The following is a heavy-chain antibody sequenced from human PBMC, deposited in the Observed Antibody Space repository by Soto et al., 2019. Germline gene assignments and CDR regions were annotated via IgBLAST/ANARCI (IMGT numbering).Heavy chain of an antibody. CDR3: AKVETMIVVVNAFGT. V-gene: IGHV3-9*01. CDR1: GFTFDDYA. D-gene: IGHD3-22*01. CDR2: VSWNSGSI. J-gene: IGHJ3*02. Sequence: SLRLSCAASGFTFDDYAMHWVRQAPGKGLEWVSGVSWNSGSIGYADSVKGRFTISRDNAKNSLYLQMNSLRAEDTALYYCAKVETMIVVVNAFGTWGQGTMV.